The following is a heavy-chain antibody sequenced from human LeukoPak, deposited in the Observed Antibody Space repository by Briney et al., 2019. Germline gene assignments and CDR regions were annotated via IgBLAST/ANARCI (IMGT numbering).Heavy chain of an antibody. D-gene: IGHD3-16*02. CDR3: AKEGALSIFFDN. J-gene: IGHJ4*02. CDR2: ISGVGTTT. V-gene: IGHV3-23*01. Sequence: PGGSLRLSCAASGFTFGGSGMSWVRQAPGKGLEWISSISGVGTTTFYADSLKGRFTISRDNPKNSLDLQMNSLRVEDTAVYYCAKEGALSIFFDNWGQGTLVTVSS. CDR1: GFTFGGSG.